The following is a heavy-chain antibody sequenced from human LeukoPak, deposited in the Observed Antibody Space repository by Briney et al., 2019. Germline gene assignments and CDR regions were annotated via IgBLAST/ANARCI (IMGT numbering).Heavy chain of an antibody. CDR3: AKRVSNYFDS. CDR1: GGSFSGYY. Sequence: SETLSLTCAVYGGSFSGYYWSWIRQPPGKGLEWIGEINHSGSTNYNPSLKSRVTISVDTSKNQFSLKLSSVTAADTAVYYCAKRVSNYFDSWGQGTLVTVSS. V-gene: IGHV4-34*01. J-gene: IGHJ4*02. CDR2: INHSGST. D-gene: IGHD6-13*01.